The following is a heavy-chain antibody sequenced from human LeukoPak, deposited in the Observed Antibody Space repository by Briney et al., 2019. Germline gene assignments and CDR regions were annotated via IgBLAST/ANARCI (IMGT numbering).Heavy chain of an antibody. D-gene: IGHD2-2*02. CDR1: GYTFTSYG. Sequence: ASVKVSCKASGYTFTSYGISWVRQAPGRGLEWMGWISAYNGNTNYAQKLQGRVTMTTDTSTSTAYMELRSLRSDDTAVYYCARDGWRYCSSTSCYTGDYWGQGTLVTVSS. J-gene: IGHJ4*02. CDR3: ARDGWRYCSSTSCYTGDY. V-gene: IGHV1-18*01. CDR2: ISAYNGNT.